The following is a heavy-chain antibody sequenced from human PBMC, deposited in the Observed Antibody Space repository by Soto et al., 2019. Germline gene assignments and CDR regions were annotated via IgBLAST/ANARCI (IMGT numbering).Heavy chain of an antibody. J-gene: IGHJ4*01. Sequence: QVQLVESGGGVVQPGRSLRLSCAASGFIVSFYGMHCVRQAPGKGLEWVAVISDDGSRKYYADSVKGRFTISRDNSKNTVYLQMNSLRAEDTAVYYCAKLNTHYFDSSGPVPLYNIDYWGQGTLVTVSS. D-gene: IGHD3-22*01. V-gene: IGHV3-30*18. CDR1: GFIVSFYG. CDR2: ISDDGSRK. CDR3: AKLNTHYFDSSGPVPLYNIDY.